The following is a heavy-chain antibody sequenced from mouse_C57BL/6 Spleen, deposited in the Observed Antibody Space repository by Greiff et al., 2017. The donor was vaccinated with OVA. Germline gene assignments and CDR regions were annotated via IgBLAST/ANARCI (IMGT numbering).Heavy chain of an antibody. CDR1: GFTFSDYG. D-gene: IGHD3-3*01. CDR3: ARPGTSLLDY. Sequence: EVQRVESGGGLVKPGGSLKLSCAASGFTFSDYGMHWVRQAPEQGLEWVAYISSGSSTNYYADTVKGRFTISRDNAKNTLFLQMTSLRSEDTAMYYCARPGTSLLDYWGQGTTLTVSS. CDR2: ISSGSSTN. V-gene: IGHV5-17*01. J-gene: IGHJ2*01.